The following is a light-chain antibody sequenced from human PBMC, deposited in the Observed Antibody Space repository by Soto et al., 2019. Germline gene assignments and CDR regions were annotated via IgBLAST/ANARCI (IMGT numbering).Light chain of an antibody. CDR2: DAS. Sequence: EIVLTQSPATLSLSPGERATLSCRASQSVSSYLAWYQQKPGQAPRLLIYDASTRATGIPARFRGSGSATDFTLSISSLEPEDFAVYYCQQRGYTFGQGTKLEIK. CDR1: QSVSSY. J-gene: IGKJ2*01. V-gene: IGKV3-11*01. CDR3: QQRGYT.